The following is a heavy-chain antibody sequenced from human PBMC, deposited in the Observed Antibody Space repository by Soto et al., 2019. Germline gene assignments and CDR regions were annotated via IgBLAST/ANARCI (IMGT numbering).Heavy chain of an antibody. CDR1: GFSFSSYA. CDR3: ARGPLNWNDPIVFGY. J-gene: IGHJ4*02. V-gene: IGHV3-30-3*01. Sequence: GGSLRLACAASGFSFSSYAIHWVRQAPGKGLEWVAVISYDGSNKYYADSVKGRFTISRDNSKNTLYLQMNSLRAEDTAVYYCARGPLNWNDPIVFGYWGQGTLVTVSS. CDR2: ISYDGSNK. D-gene: IGHD1-20*01.